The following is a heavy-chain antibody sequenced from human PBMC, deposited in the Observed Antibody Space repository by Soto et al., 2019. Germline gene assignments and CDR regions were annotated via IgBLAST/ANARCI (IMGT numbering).Heavy chain of an antibody. V-gene: IGHV4-34*01. CDR1: GGSFSGYY. D-gene: IGHD2-21*01. CDR2: INHSGST. CDR3: AREASDYYYYYMDV. Sequence: PSETLSLTCAVYGGSFSGYYWSWIRQPPGKGLEWIGEINHSGSTNYNPSLKSRVTISVDTSKNQFSLKLSSVTAADTAVYYCAREASDYYYYYMDVWGKGTTVTVS. J-gene: IGHJ6*03.